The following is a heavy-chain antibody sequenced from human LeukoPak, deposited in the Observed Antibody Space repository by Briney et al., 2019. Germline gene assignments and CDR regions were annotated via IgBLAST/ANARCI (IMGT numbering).Heavy chain of an antibody. V-gene: IGHV3-9*03. J-gene: IGHJ5*02. CDR3: ARSGSGSYFRPEWFDP. CDR2: ISWNSGSI. D-gene: IGHD3-10*01. CDR1: GFTFSRHG. Sequence: GGSLRLSCAASGFTFSRHGINWVRQAPGKGLEWVSGISWNSGSIGYSDSVKGRFTISRDNAKNSLYLQMNSLRGEDMALYYCARSGSGSYFRPEWFDPWGQGTLVTVSS.